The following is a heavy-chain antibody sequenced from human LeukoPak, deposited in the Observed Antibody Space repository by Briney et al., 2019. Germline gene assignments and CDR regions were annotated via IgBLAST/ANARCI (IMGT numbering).Heavy chain of an antibody. CDR1: GGSISSYY. Sequence: SETLSLTCTVSGGSISSYYWSWIRQPPGKGLEWIGYIYYSGSTNYNPSLKSRVTISVDTSKNQFSLKLSSVTAADTAVYYCARVRKYGDYVEAFDYWGQGTLVTVSS. V-gene: IGHV4-59*01. J-gene: IGHJ4*02. CDR2: IYYSGST. CDR3: ARVRKYGDYVEAFDY. D-gene: IGHD4-17*01.